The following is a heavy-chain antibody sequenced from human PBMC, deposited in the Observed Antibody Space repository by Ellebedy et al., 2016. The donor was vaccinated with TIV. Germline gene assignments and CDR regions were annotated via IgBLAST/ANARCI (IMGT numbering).Heavy chain of an antibody. Sequence: GESLKISXTASGFTFTSSRMYWVRQAPGKGLEYVSYISSSGITKDYADSVKGRFTVSRDNAKNAVYLQMNNLRAEDTAVYYCARDGFGAYSYWGQGTLVTVSS. CDR3: ARDGFGAYSY. V-gene: IGHV3-48*04. J-gene: IGHJ4*02. CDR1: GFTFTSSR. CDR2: ISSSGITK. D-gene: IGHD1-26*01.